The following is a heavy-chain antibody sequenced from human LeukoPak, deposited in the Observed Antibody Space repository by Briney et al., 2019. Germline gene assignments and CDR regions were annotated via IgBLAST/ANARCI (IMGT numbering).Heavy chain of an antibody. CDR2: INPSGGST. Sequence: ASVKVSCKASGYTFTSYYMHWVRQAPGQGLEWMGIINPSGGSTSYAQKFQGRVTITADESTSTAYMELSSLRSEDTAVYYCASILRDDYWGQGTLVTVSS. CDR3: ASILRDDY. D-gene: IGHD2-8*01. J-gene: IGHJ4*02. CDR1: GYTFTSYY. V-gene: IGHV1-46*01.